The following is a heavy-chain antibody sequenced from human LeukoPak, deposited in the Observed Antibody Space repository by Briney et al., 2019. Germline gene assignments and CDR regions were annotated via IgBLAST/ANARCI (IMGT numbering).Heavy chain of an antibody. J-gene: IGHJ6*02. V-gene: IGHV1-69*04. Sequence: GASVKVSCKASGGTFSSYAISWVRQAPGQGLEWMGRIIPILGIANYAQKFRGRVTITADKSTSTAYMELSSLRSEDTAVYYCARDHIPYYGMDVWGQGTTVTVSS. CDR2: IIPILGIA. CDR3: ARDHIPYYGMDV. D-gene: IGHD2-21*01. CDR1: GGTFSSYA.